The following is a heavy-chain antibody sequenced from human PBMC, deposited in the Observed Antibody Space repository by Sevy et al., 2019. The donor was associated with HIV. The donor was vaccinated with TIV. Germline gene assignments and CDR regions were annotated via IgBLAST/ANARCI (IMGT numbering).Heavy chain of an antibody. V-gene: IGHV3-48*03. Sequence: GGSLRLSCTDSGFTFSSYDMNWVRPAPGKGLEWVSKISSSGSSIYYADSVKGRFTISRDNAKNSLNLQMNSLRAEDTAVYYCTRNGGAFDNGFDPWGQGTLVTVSS. CDR1: GFTFSSYD. CDR3: TRNGGAFDNGFDP. CDR2: ISSSGSSI. J-gene: IGHJ5*02. D-gene: IGHD2-8*01.